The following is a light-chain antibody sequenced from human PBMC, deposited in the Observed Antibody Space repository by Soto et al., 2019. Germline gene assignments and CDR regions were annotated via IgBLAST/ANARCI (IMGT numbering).Light chain of an antibody. V-gene: IGKV1-5*03. J-gene: IGKJ1*01. Sequence: EIRMTQSPATLSASVGDRVTLTCRASQSLNSELAWYQQKPGKAPKLLIYKISSLHSGVPSRFSGSGSGTEFALTIRSLQPDDFAYYYHQHNQSHWTFGQGTKVEIK. CDR1: QSLNSE. CDR3: QHNQSHWT. CDR2: KIS.